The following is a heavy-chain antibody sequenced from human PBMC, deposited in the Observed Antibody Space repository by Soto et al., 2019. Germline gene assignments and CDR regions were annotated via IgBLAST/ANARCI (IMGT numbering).Heavy chain of an antibody. CDR1: GGSISSYY. CDR3: ARLSGDWFDP. Sequence: PSETLSLTCTVSGGSISSYYWSWIRQPPGKGLEWIGYIYYSGSTNYNPSLKSRVTISVDTSKNQFSLKLSSVTAADTAVYYCARLSGDWFDPWGQGTLVTVSS. J-gene: IGHJ5*02. D-gene: IGHD3-10*01. CDR2: IYYSGST. V-gene: IGHV4-59*08.